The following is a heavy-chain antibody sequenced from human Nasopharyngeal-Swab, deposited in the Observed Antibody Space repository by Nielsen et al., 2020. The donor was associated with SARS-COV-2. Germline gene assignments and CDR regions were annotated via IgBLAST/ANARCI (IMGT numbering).Heavy chain of an antibody. J-gene: IGHJ6*02. CDR2: ISESSSFI. D-gene: IGHD6-6*01. CDR3: ARDTGVTARSSGRDV. Sequence: GESLKISCAASGFTFSTYSMNWVRQPPGKGLEWLSYISESSSFIYYADSVRGRFTISRDNAKNSLFLQMNSLRADDTAVYYCARDTGVTARSSGRDVWGQGTTVTVSS. CDR1: GFTFSTYS. V-gene: IGHV3-21*05.